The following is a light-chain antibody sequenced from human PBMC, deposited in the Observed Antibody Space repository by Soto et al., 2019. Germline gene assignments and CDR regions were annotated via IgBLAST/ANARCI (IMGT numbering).Light chain of an antibody. Sequence: QSVLTQPASVSGSPGQSITISCTGTSDDVGGYNYVSWYQQHPGKAPKLMIFEVNNRPSGVSNRFSGSRSGNTASLTISGLQAEDEADYYCSPYRSGNTLVLFGGGTK. CDR2: EVN. CDR3: SPYRSGNTLVL. CDR1: SDDVGGYNY. J-gene: IGLJ2*01. V-gene: IGLV2-14*01.